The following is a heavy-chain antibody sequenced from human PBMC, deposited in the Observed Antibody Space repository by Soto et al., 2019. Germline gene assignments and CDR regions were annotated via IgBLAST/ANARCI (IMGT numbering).Heavy chain of an antibody. J-gene: IGHJ5*02. CDR3: ARELGWGDYDLSGKYGGPNWFDP. Sequence: GGSLRLSCAASGFTFSSYSMNWVRQAPGKGLEWVSSISSSSSYIYYADSVKGRFTISRDNAKNSLYLQMNSLRAEDTAVYYCARELGWGDYDLSGKYGGPNWFDPWGQGTLVTVSS. D-gene: IGHD4-17*01. V-gene: IGHV3-21*01. CDR1: GFTFSSYS. CDR2: ISSSSSYI.